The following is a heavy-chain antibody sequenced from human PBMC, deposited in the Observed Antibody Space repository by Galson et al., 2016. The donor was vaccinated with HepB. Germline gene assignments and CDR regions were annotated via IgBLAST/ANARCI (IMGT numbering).Heavy chain of an antibody. D-gene: IGHD1-1*01. CDR3: ASGPHWNHAY. J-gene: IGHJ4*02. Sequence: SLRLSCAISGFTFNDYDMHWVRQGRGESLEWVATMGPAGDKSYPGSVKGRFTVSRESAKNSLYLQMDSLRAGDSGVYYCASGPHWNHAYWGQGTLVTVSS. CDR1: GFTFNDYD. V-gene: IGHV3-13*01. CDR2: MGPAGDK.